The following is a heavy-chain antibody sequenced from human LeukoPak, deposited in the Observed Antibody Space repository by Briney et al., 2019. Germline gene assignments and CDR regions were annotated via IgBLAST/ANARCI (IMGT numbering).Heavy chain of an antibody. J-gene: IGHJ6*02. CDR1: GFTFSSYW. CDR2: IKQDGSEK. D-gene: IGHD1-26*01. CDR3: AREELLGAYYYYGMDV. V-gene: IGHV3-7*01. Sequence: GGSLRLSCAASGFTFSSYWMGWVRQAPGKGLEWVANIKQDGSEKYVDSVKGRFTISRDNAKNSLYLQMNSLRAEDTAVYYCAREELLGAYYYYGMDVWGQGTTVTVSS.